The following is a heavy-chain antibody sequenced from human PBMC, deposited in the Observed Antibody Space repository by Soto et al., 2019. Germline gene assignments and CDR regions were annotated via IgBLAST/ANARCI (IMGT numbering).Heavy chain of an antibody. CDR1: GGSISSYY. CDR2: IYYSGST. CDR3: ARQKTAADLNYYYYYYMDV. J-gene: IGHJ6*03. D-gene: IGHD6-13*01. Sequence: SETLSLTCTVSGGSISSYYWSWIRHPPGKGLEWIGYIYYSGSTNYNPSLKSRVTISVDTSKNQFSLKLSSVTAADTAVYYCARQKTAADLNYYYYYYMDVWGKGTTVT. V-gene: IGHV4-59*08.